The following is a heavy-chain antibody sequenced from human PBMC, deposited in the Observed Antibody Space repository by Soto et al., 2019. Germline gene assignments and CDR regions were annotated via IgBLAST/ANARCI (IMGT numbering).Heavy chain of an antibody. J-gene: IGHJ3*02. CDR2: INTYNGHT. Sequence: QVQLVQSGTEVKKPGASVKVSCKASGYTFTNYGISWVRQAPGQGLEWLAWINTYNGHTNYAQQLQGRVTLTTDTYTSTAYMELRSLRSDDTAVYYCARDLLYSSRSTVRFDIWGQGTMVTVSS. CDR3: ARDLLYSSRSTVRFDI. CDR1: GYTFTNYG. V-gene: IGHV1-18*01. D-gene: IGHD6-13*01.